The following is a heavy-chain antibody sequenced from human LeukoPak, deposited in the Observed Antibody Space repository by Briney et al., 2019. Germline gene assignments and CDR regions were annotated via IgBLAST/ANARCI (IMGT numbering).Heavy chain of an antibody. CDR1: GGSISSYY. V-gene: IGHV4-59*01. CDR3: ARATPPIFGVDKGLDP. D-gene: IGHD3-3*01. Sequence: SETLSLTCTVSGGSISSYYWSWIRQPPGKGLEWIGYIYYSGSTNYNPSLKSRVTISVDTSKNQFSLKLSSVTAADTAVYYCARATPPIFGVDKGLDPWGQGTLVTVSS. CDR2: IYYSGST. J-gene: IGHJ5*02.